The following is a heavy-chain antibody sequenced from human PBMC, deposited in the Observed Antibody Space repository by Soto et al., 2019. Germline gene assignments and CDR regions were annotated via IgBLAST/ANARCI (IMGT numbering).Heavy chain of an antibody. CDR1: GSNLGNNG. J-gene: IGHJ4*02. CDR3: ARAGSENDS. Sequence: EVQLVESGGGLVQPGGSLGLPVAASGSNLGNNGMTWFRQAPGKGWEGLANIKEDGSERTYVESVKGRFTISRDNAKNSLYLQLNSLRAEDTAVYYCARAGSENDSWGQGTLVIVSS. V-gene: IGHV3-7*03. D-gene: IGHD3-10*01. CDR2: IKEDGSER.